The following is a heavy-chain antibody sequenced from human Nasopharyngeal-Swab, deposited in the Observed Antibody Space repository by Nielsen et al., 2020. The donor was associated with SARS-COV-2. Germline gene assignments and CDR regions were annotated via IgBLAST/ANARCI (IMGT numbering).Heavy chain of an antibody. Sequence: GESLKISCAASGFTFSSYAMHWVRQAPGKGLEWVAVISPDGSNKYYADSVKGRFTISRDNSKNTLYLQMNRLRAEDTAVYCAREGVAATPYCDYWGQGTLVTVSS. CDR2: ISPDGSNK. D-gene: IGHD2-15*01. V-gene: IGHV3-30-3*01. CDR3: AREGVAATPYCDY. J-gene: IGHJ4*02. CDR1: GFTFSSYA.